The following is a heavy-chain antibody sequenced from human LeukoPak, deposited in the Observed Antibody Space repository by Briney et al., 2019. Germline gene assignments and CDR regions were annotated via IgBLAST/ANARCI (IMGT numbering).Heavy chain of an antibody. CDR3: AKDSGSYPYYYYYMDV. J-gene: IGHJ6*03. V-gene: IGHV3-23*01. CDR1: GFTFSDFY. CDR2: ISGSGGST. D-gene: IGHD3-10*01. Sequence: GGSLRLSCAASGFTFSDFYMSWIRQAPGKGLEWVSAISGSGGSTYYADSVKGRFTISRDNSKNTLYLQMNSLRAEDTAVYYCAKDSGSYPYYYYYMDVWGKGTTVTVSS.